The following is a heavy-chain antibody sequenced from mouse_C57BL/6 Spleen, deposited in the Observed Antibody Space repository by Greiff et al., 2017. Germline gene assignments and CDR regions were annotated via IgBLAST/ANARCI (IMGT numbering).Heavy chain of an antibody. Sequence: VQLQESGADLVRPGTSVKVSCKASGYAFTNYLIEWVKQRPGQGLEWIGVINPGSGGTNYNEKFKGKATLTADKSSSSAYMQLSSLTSEDSAVYCCARRRDWDDFDDWGQGTTLTVSS. V-gene: IGHV1-54*01. CDR3: ARRRDWDDFDD. D-gene: IGHD4-1*01. J-gene: IGHJ2*01. CDR1: GYAFTNYL. CDR2: INPGSGGT.